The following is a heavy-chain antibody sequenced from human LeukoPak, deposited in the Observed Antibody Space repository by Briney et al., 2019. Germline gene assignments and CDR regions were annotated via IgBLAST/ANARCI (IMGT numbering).Heavy chain of an antibody. D-gene: IGHD5-18*01. V-gene: IGHV1-24*01. J-gene: IGHJ5*02. CDR2: FDPEDGET. Sequence: ASVKVSCKVSGYTLTELSMHWVRQAPGKGLEWMGGFDPEDGETIYAQKLQGRVTMTTDTSTSTAYMELRSLRSDDTAVYYCARTVETGENWFDPWGQGTLVTVSS. CDR3: ARTVETGENWFDP. CDR1: GYTLTELS.